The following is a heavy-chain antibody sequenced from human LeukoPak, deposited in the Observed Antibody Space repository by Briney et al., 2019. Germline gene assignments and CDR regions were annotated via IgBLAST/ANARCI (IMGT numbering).Heavy chain of an antibody. J-gene: IGHJ4*02. V-gene: IGHV1-18*01. Sequence: ASVKVSCKASGYTFTSYGISWVRQAPGQGLEWMGWISAYNGNTNYAQKLQGRVTMTTDTSTSTAYMELRSLRSDDTAVYYCARDPSSRLQPNYRPNAYWGQGTLVTVSS. CDR3: ARDPSSRLQPNYRPNAY. CDR1: GYTFTSYG. D-gene: IGHD4-4*01. CDR2: ISAYNGNT.